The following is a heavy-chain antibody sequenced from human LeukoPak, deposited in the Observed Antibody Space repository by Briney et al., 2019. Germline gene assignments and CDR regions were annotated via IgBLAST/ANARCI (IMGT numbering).Heavy chain of an antibody. J-gene: IGHJ4*02. CDR3: ATSPDDSSGYYEPFDY. D-gene: IGHD3-22*01. Sequence: GASVKVSCKASGGTFSSYAISWVRQAPGQGLEWMGGIIPIFGTANYAQKFQGRVTITADESTSTAYMELSSLRSEDTAVYYCATSPDDSSGYYEPFDYWGQGTLVTVSS. V-gene: IGHV1-69*13. CDR2: IIPIFGTA. CDR1: GGTFSSYA.